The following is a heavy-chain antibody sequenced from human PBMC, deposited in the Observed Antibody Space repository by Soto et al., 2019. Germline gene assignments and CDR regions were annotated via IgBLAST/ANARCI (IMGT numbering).Heavy chain of an antibody. CDR2: IDGSGGDI. CDR3: AKEVVAAAYVEASPFDL. Sequence: EVQLLESGGDLVQPGGSLTLSCAASGFTFSSYAMGWVRQAPGTGLEWVSVIDGSGGDISLADPVKGRFTISRDNSKSTLFLHVSRLSAEDTRRYYRAKEVVAAAYVEASPFDLRGQGTLVTVSS. D-gene: IGHD5-12*01. J-gene: IGHJ4*02. CDR1: GFTFSSYA. V-gene: IGHV3-23*01.